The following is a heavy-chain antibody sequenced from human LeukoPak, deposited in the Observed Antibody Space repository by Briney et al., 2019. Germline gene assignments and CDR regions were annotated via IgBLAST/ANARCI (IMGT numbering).Heavy chain of an antibody. J-gene: IGHJ3*02. CDR3: ARGDYYDSSDYYIDAFDI. D-gene: IGHD3-22*01. CDR2: IRQDGSEK. V-gene: IGHV3-7*04. Sequence: GGSLRLSCAASGFTFSSYWMSWVRQAPGKGLEWVANIRQDGSEKYYVDSVKGRFTISRDNAKNSLYLQMNSLRAEDTAVYYCARGDYYDSSDYYIDAFDIWGQGTTVTVSS. CDR1: GFTFSSYW.